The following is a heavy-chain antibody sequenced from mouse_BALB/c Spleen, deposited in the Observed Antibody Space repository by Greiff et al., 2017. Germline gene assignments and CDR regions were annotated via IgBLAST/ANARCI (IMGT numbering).Heavy chain of an antibody. CDR2: IDPENGDT. V-gene: IGHV14-4*02. CDR1: GFNIKDYY. CDR3: STGTGDYAMDY. D-gene: IGHD4-1*02. J-gene: IGHJ4*01. Sequence: DVQLQESGAELVRSGASVKLSCTASGFNIKDYYMHWVKQRPEQGLEWIGWIDPENGDTEYAPKFQGKATMTADTSSNTAYLQLSSLTSEDTAVYYSSTGTGDYAMDYWGQGTSVTVSS.